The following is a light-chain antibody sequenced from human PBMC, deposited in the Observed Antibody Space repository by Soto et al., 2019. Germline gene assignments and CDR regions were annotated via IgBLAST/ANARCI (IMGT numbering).Light chain of an antibody. J-gene: IGKJ1*01. V-gene: IGKV1-5*03. Sequence: DIQMTQSPSTLSASVGDRVTITCRASQSINNWLAWYQLKPGRAPKLLIYKASTLESGVSSRFSGSGSGTEFTLTISSLQPDDFATYYCQQYQTYSQFGQGTRVEIK. CDR2: KAS. CDR3: QQYQTYSQ. CDR1: QSINNW.